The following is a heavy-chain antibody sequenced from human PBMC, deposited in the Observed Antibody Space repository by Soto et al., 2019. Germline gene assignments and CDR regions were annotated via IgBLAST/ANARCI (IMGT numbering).Heavy chain of an antibody. CDR2: IYWNDDN. CDR3: AHGSGWLSDY. D-gene: IGHD6-19*01. J-gene: IGHJ4*02. V-gene: IGHV2-5*01. CDR1: GFSLNSTAVG. Sequence: QITLKESGPTLEKPTQTLTLTCTFSGFSLNSTAVGVNWIRQPPRKALEWLALIYWNDDNHYSPSLRSRLTITKDASKNQVVLTMTNMDPMDTATYYCAHGSGWLSDYWGQGTLVTVSS.